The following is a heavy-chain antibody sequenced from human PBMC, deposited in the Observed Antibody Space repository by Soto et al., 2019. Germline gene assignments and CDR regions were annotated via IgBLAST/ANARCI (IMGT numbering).Heavy chain of an antibody. V-gene: IGHV3-9*01. D-gene: IGHD4-17*01. CDR1: GFTFDDYA. J-gene: IGHJ2*01. Sequence: EVQLVESGGGLAQHGRALRLSCAASGFTFDDYAMHWVRQPPGNGLEWVSGMTWHGDKIDNADSVKGRFTISRDNARNFLYLQIDSLTPEDTVVYYCAKVTGEAGDYDWYFDVCGRGTLVIVSS. CDR2: MTWHGDKI. CDR3: AKVTGEAGDYDWYFDV.